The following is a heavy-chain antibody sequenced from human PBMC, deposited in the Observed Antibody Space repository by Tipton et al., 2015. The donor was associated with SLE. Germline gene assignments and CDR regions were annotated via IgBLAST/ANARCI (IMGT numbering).Heavy chain of an antibody. D-gene: IGHD1-14*01. V-gene: IGHV4-39*01. CDR1: GDSISNSPYY. CDR3: ARTTIATVEYFEH. J-gene: IGHJ1*01. Sequence: TLSLTCTVSGDSISNSPYYWGWIRQPPGKGLQWIGNIYYSGITHYNPSLKSRVTISEATSKNQFSLNLTSGTAADTAVYYCARTTIATVEYFEHWGQGTLVIVSS. CDR2: IYYSGIT.